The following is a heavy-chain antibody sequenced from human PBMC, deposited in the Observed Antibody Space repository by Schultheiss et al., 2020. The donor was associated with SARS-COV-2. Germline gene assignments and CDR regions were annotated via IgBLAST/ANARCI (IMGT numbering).Heavy chain of an antibody. D-gene: IGHD3-10*01. Sequence: GGSLRLSCAASGFTVSSNYMSWVRQAPGKGLEWVSVIYSGGSTYYADSVKGRFTISRDNSKNTLYLQMNSLRAEDTAVYYCASLITMVRGAAPDYWGQGTLDTVAS. J-gene: IGHJ4*02. V-gene: IGHV3-66*01. CDR1: GFTVSSNY. CDR3: ASLITMVRGAAPDY. CDR2: IYSGGST.